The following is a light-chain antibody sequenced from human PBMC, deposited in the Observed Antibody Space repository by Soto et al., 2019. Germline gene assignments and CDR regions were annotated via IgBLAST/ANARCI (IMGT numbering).Light chain of an antibody. Sequence: QSALTQPPSASGSPGQSVTISCTGTSSDVGGYNYVSWYQQHPGKAPKLMIYEVSKRPSGVPDRFSDSKSGNTASLTVSGLQAEDEADYYCSSYAGSNNLVFGGGTKHRP. CDR1: SSDVGGYNY. J-gene: IGLJ2*01. V-gene: IGLV2-8*01. CDR2: EVS. CDR3: SSYAGSNNLV.